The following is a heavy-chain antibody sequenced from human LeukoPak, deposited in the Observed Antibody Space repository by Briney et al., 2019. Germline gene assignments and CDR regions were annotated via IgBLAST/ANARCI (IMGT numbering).Heavy chain of an antibody. V-gene: IGHV3-23*01. CDR1: GFTFSSYA. Sequence: PGGSLILSCSASGFTFSSYAISWVRHAPGKGLEWVSAISNRGRTYYRDSVKGRFTISSDDSKNTIHLQMNSLRADDTALYYCAKESPYAVGGTSRVYYFDYWGQGGLVTDSS. D-gene: IGHD1-26*01. CDR3: AKESPYAVGGTSRVYYFDY. CDR2: ISNRGRT. J-gene: IGHJ4*02.